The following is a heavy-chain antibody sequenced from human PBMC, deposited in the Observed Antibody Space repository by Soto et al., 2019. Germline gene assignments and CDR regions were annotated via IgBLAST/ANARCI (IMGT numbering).Heavy chain of an antibody. V-gene: IGHV4-34*01. CDR2: INHSGNT. Sequence: PSETLSLTCAVYGGSLNGYYWSWIRQPPGKGLEWIGEINHSGNTNYNPSLKSRVTISVDTSKNQFSLKLGSVTAADTAVYYCARATSRGWQFYYYYGMDVWGQGTTVTVSS. CDR3: ARATSRGWQFYYYYGMDV. J-gene: IGHJ6*02. D-gene: IGHD6-19*01. CDR1: GGSLNGYY.